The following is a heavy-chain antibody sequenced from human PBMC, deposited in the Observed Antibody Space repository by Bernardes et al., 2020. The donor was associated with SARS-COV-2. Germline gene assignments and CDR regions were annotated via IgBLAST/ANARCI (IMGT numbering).Heavy chain of an antibody. Sequence: ASVKVSCKASGYTFTSYGISWVRQAPGQGLEWMGWISAYNGNIEYAQKFQGRVTMTTDTSANTGYMDLRSLRSDDTAVYYCARESTPGLRAIGYWGQGTLVTVSS. D-gene: IGHD3-16*01. V-gene: IGHV1-18*01. J-gene: IGHJ4*02. CDR2: ISAYNGNI. CDR3: ARESTPGLRAIGY. CDR1: GYTFTSYG.